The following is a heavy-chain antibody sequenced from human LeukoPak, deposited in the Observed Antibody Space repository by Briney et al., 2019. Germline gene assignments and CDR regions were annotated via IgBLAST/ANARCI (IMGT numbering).Heavy chain of an antibody. CDR1: GGSISSGGYY. J-gene: IGHJ4*02. CDR3: ARERYSRYDFWSGYYDY. V-gene: IGHV4-31*03. Sequence: SQTLSLTCTVSGGSISSGGYYWSWIRQHPGKGLEWIGYIYYSGSTYYSPSLKSRVTISVDTSKNQFSLKLSSVTAADTAVYYCARERYSRYDFWSGYYDYWGQGTLVTVSS. CDR2: IYYSGST. D-gene: IGHD3-3*01.